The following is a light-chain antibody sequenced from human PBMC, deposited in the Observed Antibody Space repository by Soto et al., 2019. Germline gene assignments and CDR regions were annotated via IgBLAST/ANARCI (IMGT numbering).Light chain of an antibody. CDR1: QSVSSR. Sequence: EIVMTQSPGALSLSPGERATLSCRASQSVSSRLAWYQQKPGQAPRLLISGASSRATGIPDRFSGSGFGTDITLTISSLEPEDFALYYCQHYAGGSRITFGQGTRLEI. V-gene: IGKV3-20*01. CDR2: GAS. J-gene: IGKJ5*01. CDR3: QHYAGGSRIT.